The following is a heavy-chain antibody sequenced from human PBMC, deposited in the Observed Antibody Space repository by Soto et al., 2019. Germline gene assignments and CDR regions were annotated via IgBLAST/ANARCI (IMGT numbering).Heavy chain of an antibody. D-gene: IGHD2-8*02. J-gene: IGHJ1*01. V-gene: IGHV1-2*02. Sequence: QVQLVQSGAEVKKPGASVKVSCQTSGYSFTDFFIHWIRQAPGQGLEWMGWVNPKNGETKYSRDFQGRVSMTADTSTRIASMELKRLRSDDTATIFCARRCSSVTCSGRKYFPYWGRGTQVTVSS. CDR2: VNPKNGET. CDR3: ARRCSSVTCSGRKYFPY. CDR1: GYSFTDFF.